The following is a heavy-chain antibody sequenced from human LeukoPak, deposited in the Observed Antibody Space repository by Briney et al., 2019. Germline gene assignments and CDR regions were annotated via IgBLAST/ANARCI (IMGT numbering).Heavy chain of an antibody. CDR3: ASPNSSGWAPYGY. V-gene: IGHV4-30-2*01. CDR1: GGSISSGGYS. J-gene: IGHJ4*02. CDR2: IYHSGST. D-gene: IGHD6-19*01. Sequence: SETLSLTCAVSGGSISSGGYSWSWIRQPPGKGLEWIGYIYHSGSTYYNPSLKSRVTISVDRSKNQFSLKLSSVTAADTAVYYCASPNSSGWAPYGYWGQGTLVTVSS.